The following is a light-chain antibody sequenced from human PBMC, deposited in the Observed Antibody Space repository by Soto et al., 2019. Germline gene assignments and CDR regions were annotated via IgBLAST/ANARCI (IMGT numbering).Light chain of an antibody. CDR1: SSDVGGYNY. CDR3: SSYTSSSPLV. Sequence: QAVVTQPASVYGSPGQSITISCNGTSSDVGGYNYVSWYQQHPGKAPKLMIYDVSNRPSGVSNRFSGSKSGNTASLTISGLQAVDEADYYCSSYTSSSPLVFGGGTKLTVL. V-gene: IGLV2-14*01. J-gene: IGLJ2*01. CDR2: DVS.